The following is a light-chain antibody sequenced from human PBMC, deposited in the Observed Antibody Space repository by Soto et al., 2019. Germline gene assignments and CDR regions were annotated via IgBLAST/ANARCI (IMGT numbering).Light chain of an antibody. J-gene: IGLJ1*01. Sequence: QSVLTQPASVSGSPGQSITISCSGTSGDIGSYNFVSWYQQHPGKAPKLMIYDVSNRPSGVSNRFSGSKSGNTASLTISGLQAEDEADYYCTSFTPSNTHVIGTGTKVTVL. CDR1: SGDIGSYNF. CDR2: DVS. V-gene: IGLV2-14*03. CDR3: TSFTPSNTHV.